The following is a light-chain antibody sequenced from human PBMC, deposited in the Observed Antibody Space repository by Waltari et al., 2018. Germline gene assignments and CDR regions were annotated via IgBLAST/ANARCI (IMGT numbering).Light chain of an antibody. J-gene: IGKJ1*01. V-gene: IGKV3-15*01. CDR2: GAS. CDR3: QHYNNWPPWT. CDR1: QSISSN. Sequence: EIVMTQSPATLSVSPGGRATLSCRASQSISSNLAWYQQKPGQPPRLLIYGASTRATGIAARFSGSGSGTEFTLTISSLQSEDFAVYYCQHYNNWPPWTFGQGTKVELK.